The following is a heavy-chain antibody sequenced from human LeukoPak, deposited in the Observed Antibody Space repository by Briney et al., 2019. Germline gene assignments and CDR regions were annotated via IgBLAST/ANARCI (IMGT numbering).Heavy chain of an antibody. J-gene: IGHJ4*02. CDR2: IRYDGSNK. CDR1: GFTFSSYG. CDR3: ANPTTRAADY. Sequence: GGSLRLSCAASGFTFSSYGMHWVRQAPGKGLEWVAFIRYDGSNKYYADSVKGRFAISRDNSKNTLYLQMNSLRAEDTAVYYCANPTTRAADYWGQGTLVTVSS. D-gene: IGHD6-25*01. V-gene: IGHV3-30*02.